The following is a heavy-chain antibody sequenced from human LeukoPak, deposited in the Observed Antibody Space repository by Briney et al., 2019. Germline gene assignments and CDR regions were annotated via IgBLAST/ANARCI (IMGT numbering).Heavy chain of an antibody. D-gene: IGHD3-22*01. J-gene: IGHJ4*02. CDR2: IIPIFGTA. CDR3: AREGDSSGYTGKNLPFDY. Sequence: SVKVSCKASGGTFSSYAISWVRQAPGQGLEWMGGIIPIFGTANYAQKFQGRVTITADESTSTAYMELSSLRSEDTAVYYCAREGDSSGYTGKNLPFDYWGQGTLVTVSS. V-gene: IGHV1-69*13. CDR1: GGTFSSYA.